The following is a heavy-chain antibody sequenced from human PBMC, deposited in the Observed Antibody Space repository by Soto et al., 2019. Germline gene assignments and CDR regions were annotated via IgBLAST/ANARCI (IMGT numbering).Heavy chain of an antibody. CDR2: ISAYNGNT. CDR1: GYTFTSYG. J-gene: IGHJ4*02. Sequence: ASVKVSCKASGYTFTSYGISWVRQAPGQGLEWMGWISAYNGNTNYAQKLQDRVTMTTATSTNTVFLEMRSLKSDDTAIYYCARDRLRGYDSSGFYSWGQGTMVTVS. CDR3: ARDRLRGYDSSGFYS. D-gene: IGHD3-22*01. V-gene: IGHV1-18*01.